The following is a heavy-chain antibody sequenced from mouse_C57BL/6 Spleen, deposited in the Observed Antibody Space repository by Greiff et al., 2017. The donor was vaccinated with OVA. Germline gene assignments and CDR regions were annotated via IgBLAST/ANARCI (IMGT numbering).Heavy chain of an antibody. CDR2: IDPSDSYT. V-gene: IGHV1-59*01. CDR1: GYTFTSYW. J-gene: IGHJ3*01. CDR3: ARPPDYYGGAY. D-gene: IGHD1-1*01. Sequence: QVQLKQPGAELVRPGTSVKLSCKASGYTFTSYWMPWVKQRPGQGLEWIGVIDPSDSYTNYNQKFKGKATLTVDTSSSTAYMQLSSLTSEDSAVYYCARPPDYYGGAYWGQGTLVTVSA.